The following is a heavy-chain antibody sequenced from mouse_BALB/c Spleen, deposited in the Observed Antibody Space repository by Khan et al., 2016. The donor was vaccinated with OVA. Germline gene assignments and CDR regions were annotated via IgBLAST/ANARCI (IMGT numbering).Heavy chain of an antibody. CDR1: GYSITSDYA. Sequence: DVKLQESGPGLVKPSQSLSLTCTVTGYSITSDYAWNWIRQFPGNKLEWMGYISFTGSNSYNPSLKSRISITRDTSKNQFFLQLKSVTTEDTATYYCARSLYYSYGYALDCWGRGTSVTVSS. V-gene: IGHV3-2*02. CDR2: ISFTGSN. CDR3: ARSLYYSYGYALDC. J-gene: IGHJ4*01. D-gene: IGHD2-14*01.